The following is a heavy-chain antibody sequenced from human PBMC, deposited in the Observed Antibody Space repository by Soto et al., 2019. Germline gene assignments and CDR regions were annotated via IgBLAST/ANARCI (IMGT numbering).Heavy chain of an antibody. CDR2: IYHSGVT. Sequence: QVQLQESGPELVKPSGTLSLTCAVSGVSISSNNWWNWVRQPPGKGLEWIGEIYHSGVTNYNPSLKSRVTLSVDNSKNQFSLKLSSVTAADTAVYYCASRPTHGDLNGLIDQWGQGTLVTVSS. V-gene: IGHV4-4*02. CDR3: ASRPTHGDLNGLIDQ. J-gene: IGHJ4*02. CDR1: GVSISSNNW. D-gene: IGHD2-8*01.